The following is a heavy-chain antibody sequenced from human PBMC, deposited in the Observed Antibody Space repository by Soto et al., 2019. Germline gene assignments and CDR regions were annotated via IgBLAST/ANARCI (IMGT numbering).Heavy chain of an antibody. J-gene: IGHJ5*02. Sequence: SVPCCVVYDSISGRSRYRCRKQKPPGKGLECIAIIYKSGTTYFNPSLKSRVTISVDTSKNQLSLQLSSVTAADTAVYYCARISRLEYCSGASCYHSCFDTWGQGTLVTVPS. V-gene: IGHV4-39*01. CDR2: IYKSGTT. D-gene: IGHD2-15*01. CDR3: ARISRLEYCSGASCYHSCFDT. CDR1: YDSISGRSRY.